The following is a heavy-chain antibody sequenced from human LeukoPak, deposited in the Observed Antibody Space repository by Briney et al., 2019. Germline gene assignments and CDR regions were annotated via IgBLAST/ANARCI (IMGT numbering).Heavy chain of an antibody. D-gene: IGHD6-13*01. Sequence: SETLSLTCTVFGGSVNTGSYYWSWIRQPPGKGLEWIGYVYYSGSTNSNPSLKSRVTISVDTTKNQFSLKLSSVTAADTAVYYCAGGAAGTRDYWGQGTLVTVSS. J-gene: IGHJ4*02. CDR2: VYYSGST. CDR1: GGSVNTGSYY. V-gene: IGHV4-61*01. CDR3: AGGAAGTRDY.